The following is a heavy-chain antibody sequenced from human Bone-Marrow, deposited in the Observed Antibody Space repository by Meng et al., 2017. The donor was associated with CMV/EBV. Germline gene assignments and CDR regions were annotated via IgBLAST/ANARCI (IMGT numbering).Heavy chain of an antibody. D-gene: IGHD2-21*02. CDR3: VTDDLCSGGDCSVGY. CDR2: ISAYNGNT. CDR1: GYTFTGYY. J-gene: IGHJ4*02. Sequence: ASVKVSCKASGYTFTGYYMHWVRQAPGQGLEWMGWISAYNGNTNYAQKFQGRVTLTEDTSRNTAYMELRSLRTEDTAVYYCVTDDLCSGGDCSVGYWGQGRLVTVSS. V-gene: IGHV1-18*04.